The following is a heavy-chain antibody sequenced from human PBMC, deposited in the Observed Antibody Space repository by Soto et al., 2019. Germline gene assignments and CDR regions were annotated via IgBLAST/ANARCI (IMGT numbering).Heavy chain of an antibody. D-gene: IGHD5-12*01. J-gene: IGHJ4*02. CDR3: VRERSGYDLRAFER. V-gene: IGHV4-30-4*01. Sequence: PSETLSFTCTVSVGSISSGYYYLSWIRHPPGKGLEWIGYIYYSWSTYYNPSLKSRVTISVDTSTNQFYLKLSSVTASDTAVYYCVRERSGYDLRAFERWGQGTLVTVSS. CDR1: VGSISSGYYY. CDR2: IYYSWST.